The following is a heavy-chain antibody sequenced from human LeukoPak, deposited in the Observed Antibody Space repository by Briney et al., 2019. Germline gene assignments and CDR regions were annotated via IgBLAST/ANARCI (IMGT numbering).Heavy chain of an antibody. J-gene: IGHJ5*02. CDR2: IYPGDSRI. CDR1: GYIFTNYW. CDR3: ACRMLTSTRFEP. D-gene: IGHD2-2*01. V-gene: IGHV5-51*01. Sequence: HGESLQISCKTSGYIFTNYWIGWARQMPGKGLEWMAVIYPGDSRIRYNPSFQGQVTISADKSINTAYLQWSSLKASDTALYYCACRMLTSTRFEPWGQGTLVTVSS.